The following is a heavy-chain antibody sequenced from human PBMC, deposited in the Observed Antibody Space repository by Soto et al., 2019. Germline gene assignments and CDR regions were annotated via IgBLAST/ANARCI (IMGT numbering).Heavy chain of an antibody. CDR2: IIPIFGTI. CDR3: ASRERVDAFDV. Sequence: QVQLVQSGAEVTKPGSSVKVSCKASGGTFSTYGITWVRQASRQGLEWMGGIIPIFGTIKFAQKFQGRLTITPDESTSTVYMELSSLTSEDTAVYYCASRERVDAFDVWGQGTMVTVSS. V-gene: IGHV1-69*01. CDR1: GGTFSTYG. D-gene: IGHD1-26*01. J-gene: IGHJ3*01.